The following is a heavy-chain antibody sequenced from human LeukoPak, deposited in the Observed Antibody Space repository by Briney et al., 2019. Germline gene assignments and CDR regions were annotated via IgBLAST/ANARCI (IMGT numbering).Heavy chain of an antibody. J-gene: IGHJ5*02. CDR2: IYPGDSDT. CDR1: GYSFSTYW. D-gene: IGHD5-12*01. CDR3: ARGTNSGWNWFDP. V-gene: IGHV5-51*01. Sequence: GESLKISCEGSGYSFSTYWIGWVRQMPGKGLEWMGIIYPGDSDTRYSPSFQGQVTISVDKSIRTAYLQWSSLKASDTAMYYCARGTNSGWNWFDPWGQGTLVTVSS.